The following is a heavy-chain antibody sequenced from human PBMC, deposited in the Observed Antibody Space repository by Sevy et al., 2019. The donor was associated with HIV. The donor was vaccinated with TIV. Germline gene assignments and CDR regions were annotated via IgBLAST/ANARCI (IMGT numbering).Heavy chain of an antibody. CDR1: GFPFSSYD. J-gene: IGHJ6*02. CDR3: ARDRGVQRTRGSYQYGMDV. Sequence: GGSLRLSCTASGFPFSSYDMNWVRQAPGQGLEWISSISSSSNFVYQADSVKGRFTISRDNAKNSLFLQMNSLTVEDTAVYYCARDRGVQRTRGSYQYGMDVWGQGTTVTVSS. D-gene: IGHD3-16*01. V-gene: IGHV3-21*06. CDR2: ISSSSNFV.